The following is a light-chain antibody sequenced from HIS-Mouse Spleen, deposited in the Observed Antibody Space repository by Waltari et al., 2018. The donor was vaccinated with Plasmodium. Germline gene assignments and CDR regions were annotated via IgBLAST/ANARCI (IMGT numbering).Light chain of an antibody. Sequence: SYELTQPPSVSVSSGQTARITCSGDALPKKYAYWYQQKSGQAPARVIYEDSKRPSGIPEGFSGSSSGTMATLTISGAQVEDEADYYCYSTDSSGNHRVFGGGTKLTVL. V-gene: IGLV3-10*01. CDR2: EDS. CDR3: YSTDSSGNHRV. J-gene: IGLJ3*02. CDR1: ALPKKY.